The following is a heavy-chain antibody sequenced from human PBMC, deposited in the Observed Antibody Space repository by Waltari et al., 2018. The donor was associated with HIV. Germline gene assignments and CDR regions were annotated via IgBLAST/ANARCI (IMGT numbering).Heavy chain of an antibody. CDR3: ARAPFFGVVIQQEDYFDY. Sequence: QLQLQESGPGLVKPSETLSLTCTVSGGSISSSSYYWGWIRQPPGKGLEWIGSIYYSGSTYYNPSLKSRVTISVDTSKNQFSLKLSSVTAADTAVYYCARAPFFGVVIQQEDYFDYWGQGTLVTVSS. V-gene: IGHV4-39*07. CDR2: IYYSGST. CDR1: GGSISSSSYY. J-gene: IGHJ4*02. D-gene: IGHD3-3*01.